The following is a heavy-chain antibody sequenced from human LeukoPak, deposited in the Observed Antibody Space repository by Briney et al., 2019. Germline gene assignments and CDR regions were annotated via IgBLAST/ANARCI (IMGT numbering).Heavy chain of an antibody. D-gene: IGHD2-15*01. Sequence: SETLSLTCAVYGGSFSGYYWSWIRQPPVKGLEWIGEINHSGSTNYNPSLKSRVTISVDTSKNQFSLKLSSVTAADTAVYYCARASGGSLAFDYWGQGTLVTVSS. CDR1: GGSFSGYY. V-gene: IGHV4-34*01. CDR3: ARASGGSLAFDY. CDR2: INHSGST. J-gene: IGHJ4*02.